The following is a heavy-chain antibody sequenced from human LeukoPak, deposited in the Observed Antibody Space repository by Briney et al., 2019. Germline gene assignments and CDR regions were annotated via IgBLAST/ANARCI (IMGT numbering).Heavy chain of an antibody. Sequence: ASATVSCKASGGTFSSYAISWVRQAPGQGLEWMGGIIPIFGTANYAQKFQGRVTITTDESTSTAYMELSSLRSEDTAVYYCARDRDSSGRSYNWFDPWGQGTLVTVSS. CDR2: IIPIFGTA. CDR1: GGTFSSYA. V-gene: IGHV1-69*05. D-gene: IGHD6-19*01. J-gene: IGHJ5*02. CDR3: ARDRDSSGRSYNWFDP.